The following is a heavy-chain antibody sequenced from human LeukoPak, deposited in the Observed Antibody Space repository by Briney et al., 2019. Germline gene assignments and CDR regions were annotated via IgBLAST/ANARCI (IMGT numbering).Heavy chain of an antibody. Sequence: SETLSLTCTVSGGSISSSSYYWGWIRQPPGKGLEWIGGIYYSGSTYYNPSLKSRVTISVDTSKNQFSLKLSSVTAADTAVYYCARDFRPDWFDPWGQGTLVTVSS. V-gene: IGHV4-39*07. CDR3: ARDFRPDWFDP. J-gene: IGHJ5*02. CDR1: GGSISSSSYY. CDR2: IYYSGST.